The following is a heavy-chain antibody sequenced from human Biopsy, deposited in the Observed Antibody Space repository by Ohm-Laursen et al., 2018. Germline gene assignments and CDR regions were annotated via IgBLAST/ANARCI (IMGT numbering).Heavy chain of an antibody. V-gene: IGHV4-34*01. Sequence: GTLSLTYAVYGESFNGYYWSWIRQTPGKGLEWIGEINHSGRTNYNPSLKSRVTISVDTSKNQFSLKVRSVTAADTAVYYRVRGVDYYDPYHYYALDVWGQGTTVTVSS. CDR2: INHSGRT. CDR3: VRGVDYYDPYHYYALDV. CDR1: GESFNGYY. J-gene: IGHJ6*02. D-gene: IGHD3-22*01.